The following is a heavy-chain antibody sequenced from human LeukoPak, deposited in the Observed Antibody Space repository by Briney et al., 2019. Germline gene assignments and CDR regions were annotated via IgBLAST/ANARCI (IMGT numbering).Heavy chain of an antibody. V-gene: IGHV3-30*02. CDR2: IRYGGSNK. Sequence: GGSLRLSCAASGFTFSSYGMHWVRQAPGKGLEWVAFIRYGGSNKYYADSVKGRFTISRDNSKNTLYLQMNSLRAEDTVVYYCAKNAKRNSGITVVRGVITKLPDYWGQGTLVTVSS. CDR3: AKNAKRNSGITVVRGVITKLPDY. D-gene: IGHD3-10*01. J-gene: IGHJ4*02. CDR1: GFTFSSYG.